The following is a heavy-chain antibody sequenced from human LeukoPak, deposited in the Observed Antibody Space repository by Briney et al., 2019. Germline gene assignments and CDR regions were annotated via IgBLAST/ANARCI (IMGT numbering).Heavy chain of an antibody. CDR2: IYYSGST. D-gene: IGHD2-2*02. Sequence: PSETLSLTCTVSGGSISSSSYYWGWIRQPPGKGLEWIGSIYYSGSTYYDPSLKSRVTISVDTSKNQFSLKLSSVTAADTAVYYCARLGRIVVPAAIPNRYGMDVWGQGTTVTVSS. J-gene: IGHJ6*02. V-gene: IGHV4-39*07. CDR1: GGSISSSSYY. CDR3: ARLGRIVVPAAIPNRYGMDV.